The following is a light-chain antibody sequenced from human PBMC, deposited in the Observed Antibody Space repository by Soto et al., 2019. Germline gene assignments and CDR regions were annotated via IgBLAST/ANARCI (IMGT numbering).Light chain of an antibody. J-gene: IGKJ3*01. CDR1: QSVSSSY. V-gene: IGKV3-20*01. CDR2: GAS. CDR3: QQYGA. Sequence: ELVLTQSPGTLSLSPGERATLSCRASQSVSSSYLAWYQQKPGQAPRLLIYGASSRATGIPDRFSGSGSGTDITLTISRLEPEDFAVYYCQQYGAFGPGTKVDIK.